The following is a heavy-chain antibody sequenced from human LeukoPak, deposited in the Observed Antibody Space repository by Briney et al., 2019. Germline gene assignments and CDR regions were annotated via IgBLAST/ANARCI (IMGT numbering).Heavy chain of an antibody. J-gene: IGHJ4*02. V-gene: IGHV4-39*01. CDR1: SDSISSSSYL. Sequence: SETLSLTCSVSSDSISSSSYLWVWVRQPPGKGLEWIGDIYSNGHISYNPSLKSRAAISVDTSKNQFSLNLSSVTAADTALYYCARRHYGSGNIDSWGQGTLVTVSS. CDR3: ARRHYGSGNIDS. CDR2: IYSNGHI. D-gene: IGHD3-10*01.